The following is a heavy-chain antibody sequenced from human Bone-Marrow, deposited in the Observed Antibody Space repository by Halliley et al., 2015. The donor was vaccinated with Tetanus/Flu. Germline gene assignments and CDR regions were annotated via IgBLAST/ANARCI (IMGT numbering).Heavy chain of an antibody. J-gene: IGHJ6*02. Sequence: QLVQSGAEVKKPGSSVKVSCKASGGTLSSYAISWVRQAPGQGLEWMGGIIPILGTTDYAQKSQDRLTVTADKSTDTAYMELTSLRSDDTAVYYCASIGYCRGTTCYPYFHYAMGVWGRGTTVTVSS. CDR2: IIPILGTT. CDR3: ASIGYCRGTTCYPYFHYAMGV. CDR1: GGTLSSYA. V-gene: IGHV1-69*06. D-gene: IGHD2-2*03.